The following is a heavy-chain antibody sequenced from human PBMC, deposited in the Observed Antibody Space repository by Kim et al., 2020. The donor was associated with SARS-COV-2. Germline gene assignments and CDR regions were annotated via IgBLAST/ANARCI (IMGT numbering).Heavy chain of an antibody. Sequence: SETLSLTCTVSGDSMSADYWNWIRQSPGKGLEWIGYVYFRGTTSYNPSLKSRVTISIDMSKSQFSLKLTSVTAADTAVYYCARRETRDLFTSDWGFFDYWGQGSLVTVSS. CDR2: VYFRGTT. CDR1: GDSMSADY. V-gene: IGHV4-59*08. CDR3: ARRETRDLFTSDWGFFDY. J-gene: IGHJ4*02. D-gene: IGHD7-27*01.